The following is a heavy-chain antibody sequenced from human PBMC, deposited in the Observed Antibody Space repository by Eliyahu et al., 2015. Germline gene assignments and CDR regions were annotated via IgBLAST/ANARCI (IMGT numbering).Heavy chain of an antibody. CDR1: GGTFSSYS. Sequence: QVQLVQSETEVKKPGSSVRVSCKASGGTFSSYSISWVRQAPGQGLEWMGRVIPMFYIANYAQKFQGRMTIIADRSTSTAHLDLSSLRSDDTAVYYCARSINSGTYFHHGMDVWGQGTTVTVSS. D-gene: IGHD1-26*01. CDR2: VIPMFYIA. CDR3: ARSINSGTYFHHGMDV. V-gene: IGHV1-69*04. J-gene: IGHJ6*02.